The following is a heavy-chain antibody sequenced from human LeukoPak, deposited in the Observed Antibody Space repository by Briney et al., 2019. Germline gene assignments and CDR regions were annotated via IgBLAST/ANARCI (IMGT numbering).Heavy chain of an antibody. CDR2: ISSSSSYI. Sequence: GGSLRLSCAASGFTFSSYSMNWVRQAPGKGLEWVSSISSSSSYIYYADSMKGRFTISKDNAKNSLYLQMNSLRAEDTAVYYCARVGPWVNPDYYYYYMDVWGKGTTVTVSS. V-gene: IGHV3-21*01. CDR3: ARVGPWVNPDYYYYYMDV. J-gene: IGHJ6*03. CDR1: GFTFSSYS. D-gene: IGHD1-14*01.